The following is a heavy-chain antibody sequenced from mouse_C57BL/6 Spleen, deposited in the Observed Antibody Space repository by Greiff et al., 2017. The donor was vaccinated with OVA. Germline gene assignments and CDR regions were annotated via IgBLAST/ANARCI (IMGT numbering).Heavy chain of an antibody. V-gene: IGHV1-82*01. CDR1: GYAFSSSW. J-gene: IGHJ2*01. CDR2: IYPGDGDT. Sequence: QVQLKQSGPELVKPGASVKISCKASGYAFSSSWMNWVKQRPGKGLEWIGRIYPGDGDTNYNGKFKGKATLTADKSSSTAYMQLSSLTSEDSAVYFCARGDYDGVFDYWGQGTTLTVSS. D-gene: IGHD2-4*01. CDR3: ARGDYDGVFDY.